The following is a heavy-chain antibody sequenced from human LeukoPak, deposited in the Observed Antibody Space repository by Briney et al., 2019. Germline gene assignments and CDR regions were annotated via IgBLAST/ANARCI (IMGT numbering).Heavy chain of an antibody. V-gene: IGHV3-30-3*01. J-gene: IGHJ6*02. CDR3: ARDSLFLESYYYYGMDV. Sequence: GGSLRLSCAASGFTFSNYAMHWVRQAPGKGLEWVAVISYDGSNKYYADSVKGRFTISRDNSKNTLYLQMNSLRAEDTAVYYCARDSLFLESYYYYGMDVWGQGTTVTVSS. CDR1: GFTFSNYA. D-gene: IGHD3-3*01. CDR2: ISYDGSNK.